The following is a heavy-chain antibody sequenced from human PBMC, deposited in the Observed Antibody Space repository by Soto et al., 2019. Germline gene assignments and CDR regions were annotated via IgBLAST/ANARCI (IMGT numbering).Heavy chain of an antibody. D-gene: IGHD2-21*02. V-gene: IGHV3-30*18. J-gene: IGHJ4*02. CDR1: GFTFSSYG. CDR2: ISYDGSNK. Sequence: QVQLVESGGGVVQPGRSLRLSCAASGFTFSSYGMHWVRQAPGKGLEWVAVISYDGSNKYYADSVKGRFTISRDNSKNTLYQQMNSLRAEDTAVYYCAKDDHHAYWGGDCYSSNYWGQGTLVTVSS. CDR3: AKDDHHAYWGGDCYSSNY.